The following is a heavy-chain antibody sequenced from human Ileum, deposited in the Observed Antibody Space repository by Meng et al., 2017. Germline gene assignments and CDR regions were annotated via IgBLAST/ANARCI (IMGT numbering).Heavy chain of an antibody. Sequence: SETLSLPCTVSTDSISSDYWSWFRLPPGKGLEWIGYINYSGTTKSSASLKSRVTISVDTSKNQFSLKLSSVTAADTAVYYCARQTRKDGYNYMFDYWGQGTLVTVSS. J-gene: IGHJ4*02. CDR2: INYSGTT. CDR3: ARQTRKDGYNYMFDY. V-gene: IGHV4-59*01. CDR1: TDSISSDY. D-gene: IGHD5-24*01.